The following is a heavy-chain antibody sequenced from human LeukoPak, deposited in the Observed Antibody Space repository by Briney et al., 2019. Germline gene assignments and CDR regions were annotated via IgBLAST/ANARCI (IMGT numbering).Heavy chain of an antibody. CDR3: ARHQEVDFDL. J-gene: IGHJ2*01. CDR1: GGSISRSSYY. V-gene: IGHV4-39*01. CDR2: IHYSGII. Sequence: TASETLSLTCTVSGGSISRSSYYWGCIRQPPGKGLEWIGSIHYSGIICYNPSLKSRVTISVDTSKNHFSLKLSSVTAADTAVYYCARHQEVDFDLWGRGTLVTVSS.